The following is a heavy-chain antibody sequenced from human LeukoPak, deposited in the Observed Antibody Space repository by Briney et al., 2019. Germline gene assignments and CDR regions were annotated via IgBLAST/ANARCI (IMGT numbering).Heavy chain of an antibody. CDR1: GFTFSSYA. CDR2: ISGSGGST. V-gene: IGHV3-23*01. D-gene: IGHD5-12*01. CDR3: AKVVDIVATIPNWFDP. J-gene: IGHJ5*02. Sequence: GGSLRLSCAASGFTFSSYAMSWVRQAPGKGLEWVSAISGSGGSTYYADSVKGWFTISRDNSKNTLYLQMNSLRAEDTAVYYCAKVVDIVATIPNWFDPWGQGTLVTVSS.